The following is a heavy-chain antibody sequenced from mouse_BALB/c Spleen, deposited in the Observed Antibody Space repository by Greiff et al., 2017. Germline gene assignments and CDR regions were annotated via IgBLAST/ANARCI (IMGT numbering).Heavy chain of an antibody. J-gene: IGHJ4*01. V-gene: IGHV5-4*02. Sequence: EVKLMESGGGLVKPGGSLKLSCAASGFTFSDYYMYWVRQTPEKRLEWVATISDGGSYTYYPDSVKGRFTISRDNAKNNLYLQMSSLKSEDTAMYYCARGDYDVRYAMDYWGQGTSVTVSS. CDR2: ISDGGSYT. CDR3: ARGDYDVRYAMDY. CDR1: GFTFSDYY. D-gene: IGHD2-4*01.